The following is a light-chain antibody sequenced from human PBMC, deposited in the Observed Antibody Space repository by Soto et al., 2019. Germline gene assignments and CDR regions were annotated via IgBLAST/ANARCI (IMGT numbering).Light chain of an antibody. Sequence: EIVWTQSPCTLSLSPGERATLSCRASQSVSNNYLAWYQQKPGQAPRLLIYGASNRATGIPDRFSGTGSETDFTLTINRLEPEDFAVYYCQQYENSPITFGQGTRLEIK. J-gene: IGKJ5*01. CDR1: QSVSNNY. V-gene: IGKV3-20*01. CDR2: GAS. CDR3: QQYENSPIT.